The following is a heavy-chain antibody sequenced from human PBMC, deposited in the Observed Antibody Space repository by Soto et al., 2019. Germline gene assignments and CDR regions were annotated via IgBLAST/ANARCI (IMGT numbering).Heavy chain of an antibody. CDR1: GYSFITYA. CDR2: ISAHDGNT. V-gene: IGHV1-18*01. J-gene: IGHJ4*02. Sequence: QVQLVQSGAEVRKPGASVKVSCKTSGYSFITYAITWVRQTPGQGLEWMGYISAHDGNTNYAKTLQARVTMTTDTSTRTANMELRSLTSDDTAVYYCGRVGSASSPIDYWGPGTLVTVSS. CDR3: GRVGSASSPIDY. D-gene: IGHD6-25*01.